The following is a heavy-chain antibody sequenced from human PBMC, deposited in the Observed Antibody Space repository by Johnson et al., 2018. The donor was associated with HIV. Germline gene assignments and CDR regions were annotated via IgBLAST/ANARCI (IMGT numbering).Heavy chain of an antibody. CDR1: GFTFSSYA. D-gene: IGHD1-14*01. J-gene: IGHJ3*02. V-gene: IGHV3-33*08. CDR3: AREGITGTTENAFDI. CDR2: IWFDGSNK. Sequence: QVQLVESGGGVVQPGRSLRLSCAASGFTFSSYAMHWVRQAPGKGLEWVAVIWFDGSNKYYADSVKGLFTISRDNSKNTLYLQMNSLRAEDTAVYYCAREGITGTTENAFDIWGQGTMVTVSS.